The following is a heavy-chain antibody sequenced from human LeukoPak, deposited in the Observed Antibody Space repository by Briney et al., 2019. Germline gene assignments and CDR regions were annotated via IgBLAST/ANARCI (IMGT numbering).Heavy chain of an antibody. V-gene: IGHV4-59*01. CDR3: ARGAYYYDSSGYFDY. J-gene: IGHJ4*02. CDR2: IYYSGST. Sequence: SETLSLTCTVSGGSISSYYWSWIRQPPGKGLEWIGYIYYSGSTNYNPSLKSRVTISVDTSKNQFSLKLRSVTAADTAVYCCARGAYYYDSSGYFDYWGQGTLVTVSS. CDR1: GGSISSYY. D-gene: IGHD3-22*01.